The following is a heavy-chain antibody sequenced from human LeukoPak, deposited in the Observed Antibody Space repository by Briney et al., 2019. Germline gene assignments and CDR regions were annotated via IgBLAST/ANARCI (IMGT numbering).Heavy chain of an antibody. Sequence: GGSLRLSSAPSGFTFYDYVMHWVREAPGKGLEWGSLISWDGVSTYYADSVKGRFTISRDNSKNSLYLQMNSMRAEDTALYYCAREVVGAGLGVAFDISGQGTTLTVSS. CDR2: ISWDGVST. D-gene: IGHD1-26*01. CDR3: AREVVGAGLGVAFDI. V-gene: IGHV3-43D*03. J-gene: IGHJ3*02. CDR1: GFTFYDYV.